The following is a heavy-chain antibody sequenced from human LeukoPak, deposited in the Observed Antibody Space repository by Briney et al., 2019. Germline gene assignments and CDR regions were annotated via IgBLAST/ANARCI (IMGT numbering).Heavy chain of an antibody. CDR2: IYYSGST. CDR1: GGSISNYY. CDR3: AKESTSYHWYFDL. J-gene: IGHJ2*01. Sequence: SETLSLTCTVSGGSISNYYWSWIRQPPGKGLEWIGYIYYSGSTNYSPSLKSRVTISVDTSKNQFSLKLSSVTAADTAVYYCAKESTSYHWYFDLWGRGTLVTVSS. V-gene: IGHV4-59*01.